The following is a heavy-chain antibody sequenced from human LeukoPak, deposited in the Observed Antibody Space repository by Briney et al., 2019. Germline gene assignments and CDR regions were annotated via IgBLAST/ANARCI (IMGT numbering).Heavy chain of an antibody. D-gene: IGHD3-3*01. V-gene: IGHV3-9*01. J-gene: IGHJ6*02. CDR2: ISWNSGSI. CDR1: GFTFDDYA. Sequence: GRSLRLSCAASGFTFDDYAMHWVRQAPGKGLEWVSGISWNSGSIGYADSVKGRFTISRDNAKNSLYLQMNSLRAEDTALYYCAKDIALTIWASDGGMDVWGQGTTVTVSS. CDR3: AKDIALTIWASDGGMDV.